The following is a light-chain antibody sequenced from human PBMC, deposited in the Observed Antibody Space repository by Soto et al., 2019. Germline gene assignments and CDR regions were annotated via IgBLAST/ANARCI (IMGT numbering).Light chain of an antibody. CDR1: QSINTN. V-gene: IGKV3-15*01. Sequence: DIVMTQSPATLSVSPGERATLSCRASQSINTNLAWYQQKPGQAPRLLIYGASTRATVIPARFSGSGSGTEFSRTISGLQADDFAVYYCQQYHHWPPKVTFGPGTRVDI. CDR3: QQYHHWPPKVT. J-gene: IGKJ3*01. CDR2: GAS.